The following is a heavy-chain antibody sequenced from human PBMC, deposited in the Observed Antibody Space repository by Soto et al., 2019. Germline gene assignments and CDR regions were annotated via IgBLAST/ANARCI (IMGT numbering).Heavy chain of an antibody. D-gene: IGHD6-13*01. CDR1: GFIFTNYW. CDR3: VRGTVAAGFDY. CDR2: ISVDGATT. Sequence: EVQLVESGGGLVPPGGSLRLSCAASGFIFTNYWMHWVRQVPGKGLVWVSRISVDGATTNYADSVKGRITISRDNARTTLQLQLNSMTVEDTAVYYCVRGTVAAGFDYWGQGTVVTVSS. J-gene: IGHJ4*02. V-gene: IGHV3-74*01.